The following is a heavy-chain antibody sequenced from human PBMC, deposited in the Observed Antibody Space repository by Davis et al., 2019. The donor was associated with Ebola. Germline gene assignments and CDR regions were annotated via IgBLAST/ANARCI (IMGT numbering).Heavy chain of an antibody. CDR1: GGSFSGYY. V-gene: IGHV4-34*01. CDR3: AREGYDSSGYPPPNWFDP. Sequence: MPSETLSLTCAVYGGSFSGYYWSWIRQPPGKGLEWIGEINHSESTNYNPSLKSRVTISVDTSKNQFSLKLSSVTAADTAVYYCAREGYDSSGYPPPNWFDPWGQGTLVTVSS. CDR2: INHSEST. D-gene: IGHD3-22*01. J-gene: IGHJ5*02.